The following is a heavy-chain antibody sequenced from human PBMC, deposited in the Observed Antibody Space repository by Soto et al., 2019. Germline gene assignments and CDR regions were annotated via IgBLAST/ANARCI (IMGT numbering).Heavy chain of an antibody. CDR3: AKFMSSSGSDYSGMDV. CDR1: GFTFSDYY. J-gene: IGHJ6*02. Sequence: GGSLRLSCAASGFTFSDYYMSWIRQAPGKGLEWVSYISSNGSTKYYADSVRGRFTISRDNSKNTLYLQMNSLRAEDTAVYYCAKFMSSSGSDYSGMDVWGQGTTVTVSS. D-gene: IGHD6-19*01. V-gene: IGHV3-11*04. CDR2: ISSNGSTK.